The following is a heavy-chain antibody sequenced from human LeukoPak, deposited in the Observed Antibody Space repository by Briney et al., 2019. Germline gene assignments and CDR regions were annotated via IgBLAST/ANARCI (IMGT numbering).Heavy chain of an antibody. D-gene: IGHD4-23*01. V-gene: IGHV4-39*07. J-gene: IGHJ4*02. Sequence: SETLSLTCTVSGGSISSSSYYWGWIRQPPGKGLEWIGSIYHSGSTYYNPSLKSRVTISVDTSKNQFSLKLSSVTAADTAVYYCATVVTPLIYFDYWGQGTLVTVSS. CDR2: IYHSGST. CDR3: ATVVTPLIYFDY. CDR1: GGSISSSSYY.